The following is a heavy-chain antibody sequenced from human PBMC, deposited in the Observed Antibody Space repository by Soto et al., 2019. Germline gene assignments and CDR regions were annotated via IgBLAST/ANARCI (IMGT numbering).Heavy chain of an antibody. CDR3: FLGHYMDA. J-gene: IGHJ6*03. Sequence: GGSLRLSCAGSGLAFSGFWMSWDRQAPGKGLEWLANIKADGSEIYYVDSVKGRFTISRDNAKNSLYLQMNTLRAEDTAVYYCFLGHYMDAWGKGTTVTVSS. CDR2: IKADGSEI. CDR1: GLAFSGFW. D-gene: IGHD3-16*01. V-gene: IGHV3-7*01.